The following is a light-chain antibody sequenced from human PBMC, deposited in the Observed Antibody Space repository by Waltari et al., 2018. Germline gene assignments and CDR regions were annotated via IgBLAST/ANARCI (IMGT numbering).Light chain of an antibody. Sequence: FMLTQPHSVSESPGKTVTISCTRSSGNIATNYVQWYQQRPCSAPTKVIYEDNQRPSGVPDRFSGSIDSSSNSASLIISGLKAEDEADYYCQSFDSSHVVFGGGTKLTVL. CDR1: SGNIATNY. J-gene: IGLJ2*01. CDR2: EDN. V-gene: IGLV6-57*03. CDR3: QSFDSSHVV.